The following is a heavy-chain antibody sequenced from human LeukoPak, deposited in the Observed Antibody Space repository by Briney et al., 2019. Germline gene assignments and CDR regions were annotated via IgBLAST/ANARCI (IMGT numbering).Heavy chain of an antibody. Sequence: YPSETLSLTCTVSGGSMSTYYWSWIRQSPGKGLEWIGYIYYSGSTSYNPSLKSRLTISIDTSKTQFSLKLSYVNAADTAVYYCARYISSGLDYWGQGTLVTVSS. D-gene: IGHD6-6*01. V-gene: IGHV4-59*08. CDR1: GGSMSTYY. CDR2: IYYSGST. CDR3: ARYISSGLDY. J-gene: IGHJ4*02.